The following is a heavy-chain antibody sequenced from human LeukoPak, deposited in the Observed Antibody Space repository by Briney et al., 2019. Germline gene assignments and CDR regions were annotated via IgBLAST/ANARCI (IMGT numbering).Heavy chain of an antibody. CDR1: GYTVTELS. Sequence: SCKVSGYTVTELSMHWVRQAPGKGLEWVAVISYDGSNKYYADSVKGRFTISRDNSKNTLYLQMNSLRAEDTAVYYCAKDGSSSWYTYYYYYMDVWGKGTTVTVSS. CDR3: AKDGSSSWYTYYYYYMDV. J-gene: IGHJ6*03. V-gene: IGHV3-30*18. D-gene: IGHD6-13*01. CDR2: ISYDGSNK.